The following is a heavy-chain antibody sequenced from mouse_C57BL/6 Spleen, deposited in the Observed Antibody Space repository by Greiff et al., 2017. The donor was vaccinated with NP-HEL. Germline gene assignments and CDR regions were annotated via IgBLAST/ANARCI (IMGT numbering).Heavy chain of an antibody. J-gene: IGHJ2*01. D-gene: IGHD2-4*01. V-gene: IGHV5-6*01. Sequence: EVQLVESGGDLVKPGGSLKLSCAASGFTFSSYGMSWVRQTPDKRLEWVATISSGGSYTYYPDSVKGRFTISSDNAKNTLYLQMSSLKSEDTAMYYCARHHDSFDYWGQGTTLTVSS. CDR2: ISSGGSYT. CDR1: GFTFSSYG. CDR3: ARHHDSFDY.